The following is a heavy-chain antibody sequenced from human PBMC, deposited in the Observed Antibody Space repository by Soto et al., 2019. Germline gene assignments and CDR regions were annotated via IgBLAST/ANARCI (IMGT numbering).Heavy chain of an antibody. CDR3: ANSAAATRRHFLH. J-gene: IGHJ1*01. D-gene: IGHD6-13*01. V-gene: IGHV3-9*01. CDR1: GFIFDDYA. Sequence: EVQLVESGGGLVQPGRSLRLSCAASGFIFDDYAMHWVRQAPGKGLEWVPTINWNSGNIDYADSVKGRFTISRDNAKSSLYLQMSSLRPEDTALYYCANSAAATRRHFLHWGQGTPVIVSS. CDR2: INWNSGNI.